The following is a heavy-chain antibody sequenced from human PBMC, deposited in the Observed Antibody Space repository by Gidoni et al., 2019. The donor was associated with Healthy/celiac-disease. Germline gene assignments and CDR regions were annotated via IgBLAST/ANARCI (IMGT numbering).Heavy chain of an antibody. J-gene: IGHJ4*02. D-gene: IGHD5-18*01. CDR2: ISYDGSNK. CDR1: GFTFSSYA. V-gene: IGHV3-30-3*01. CDR3: ATVDTAMGNDY. Sequence: QVQLVESGGGVVQPGRSLRLSCAASGFTFSSYAMHWVRQAPGKGLEWVAVISYDGSNKYYADSVKGRFTISRDNSKNTLYLQMNSLRAEDTAVYYCATVDTAMGNDYWGQGTLVTVSS.